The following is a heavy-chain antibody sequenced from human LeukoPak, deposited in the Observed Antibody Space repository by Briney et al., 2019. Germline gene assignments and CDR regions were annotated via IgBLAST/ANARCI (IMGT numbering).Heavy chain of an antibody. J-gene: IGHJ5*02. CDR1: GGTFSSYA. V-gene: IGHV1-69*05. D-gene: IGHD6-6*01. CDR2: IIPIFGTA. Sequence: SVKVSCKASGGTFSSYAISWVRQPPGQGLEWMGGIIPIFGTANYAQKFQGRVTITTDESTSTAYTELSSLRAEDTAVYYCARLTSSIAAPVDWFDPWGQGTLVTVSS. CDR3: ARLTSSIAAPVDWFDP.